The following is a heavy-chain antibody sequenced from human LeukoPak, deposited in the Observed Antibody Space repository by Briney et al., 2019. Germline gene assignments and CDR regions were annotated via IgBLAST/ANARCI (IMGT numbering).Heavy chain of an antibody. CDR2: INPSGGST. CDR3: AVDPPRITIFGVVSQPFDY. Sequence: ASVKVSCKASGYTFTSYYMHWVRQAPGQGLEWMGIINPSGGSTSYAQKFQGRVTMTRDTSISTAYMELSRLRSDDTAVYYCAVDPPRITIFGVVSQPFDYWGQGTLVTVSS. CDR1: GYTFTSYY. D-gene: IGHD3-3*01. J-gene: IGHJ4*02. V-gene: IGHV1-46*01.